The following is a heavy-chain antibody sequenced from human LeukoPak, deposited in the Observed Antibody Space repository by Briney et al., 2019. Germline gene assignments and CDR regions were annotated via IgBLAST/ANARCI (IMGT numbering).Heavy chain of an antibody. J-gene: IGHJ3*02. V-gene: IGHV4-31*03. CDR1: GGSISSGGYY. D-gene: IGHD3-22*01. CDR2: IYYSGST. CDR3: ASGFYYYDSSGYYADAFDI. Sequence: PSETLFLTCTVSGGSISSGGYYWSWIRQHPGKGLEWIGYIYYSGSTYYNPSLKSRVTISVDTSKNQFSLKLSSVTAADTAVYYCASGFYYYDSSGYYADAFDIWGQGTMVTVSS.